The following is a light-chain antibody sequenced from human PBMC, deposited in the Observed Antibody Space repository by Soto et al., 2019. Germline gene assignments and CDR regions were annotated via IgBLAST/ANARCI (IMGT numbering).Light chain of an antibody. CDR3: QQSYSTPAYT. V-gene: IGKV3-15*01. Sequence: EVVMTQSPATLSVSPGEGATLSCRASQGIGDTLAWYQHKPGQTPRLLIYDTSTRATGVPARFSGSRSGTEFTLTINSLQSEDFATYYCQQSYSTPAYTFGQGTKLEIK. J-gene: IGKJ2*01. CDR1: QGIGDT. CDR2: DTS.